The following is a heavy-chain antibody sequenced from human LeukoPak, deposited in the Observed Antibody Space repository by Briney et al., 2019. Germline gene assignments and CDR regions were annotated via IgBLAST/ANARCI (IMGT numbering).Heavy chain of an antibody. J-gene: IGHJ4*02. V-gene: IGHV3-30*02. Sequence: GGSLRLSCAASGFSFTNYAMHWVRQVPGTGLEWVAFIRSDGSNQYYADSVKGRFTISRDTSKKTLYLQMNSLKPEDTAVYYCAKGGDLGKYYFHYWGQGTLVTVSS. CDR1: GFSFTNYA. CDR2: IRSDGSNQ. D-gene: IGHD2-21*02. CDR3: AKGGDLGKYYFHY.